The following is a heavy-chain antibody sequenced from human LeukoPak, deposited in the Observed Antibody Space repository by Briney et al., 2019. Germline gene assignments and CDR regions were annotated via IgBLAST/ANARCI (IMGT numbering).Heavy chain of an antibody. CDR1: GFTFSSYN. Sequence: GGSLTLSCAASGFTFSSYNMNWVRQAPGKGLEWVSYISSSSSYIYYADSVKGRVTTSRDNAKNSLYLQMNSLRAEDTAVYYCARVASPGYYDSSGGFDMWGQGTMVTVSS. CDR3: ARVASPGYYDSSGGFDM. V-gene: IGHV3-21*01. J-gene: IGHJ3*02. CDR2: ISSSSSYI. D-gene: IGHD3-22*01.